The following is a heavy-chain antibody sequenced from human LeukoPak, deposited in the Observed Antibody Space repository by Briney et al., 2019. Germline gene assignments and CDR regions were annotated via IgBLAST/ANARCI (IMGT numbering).Heavy chain of an antibody. J-gene: IGHJ6*02. Sequence: ASVKVSCKASGYTFTGYYMHWVRQAPGQGLEWMGWINPNSGGTNYAQKFQGRVTMTRDTSISTAYMELSRLRSDDTAVYYCAGDSGGYDYSSYYYGMDVWGQGTTVTVSS. CDR1: GYTFTGYY. D-gene: IGHD5-12*01. V-gene: IGHV1-2*02. CDR3: AGDSGGYDYSSYYYGMDV. CDR2: INPNSGGT.